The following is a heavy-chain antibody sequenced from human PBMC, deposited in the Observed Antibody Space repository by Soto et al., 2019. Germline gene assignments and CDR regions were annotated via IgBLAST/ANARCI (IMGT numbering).Heavy chain of an antibody. V-gene: IGHV3-30*18. Sequence: QVQLVESGGGVVQPGRSLRLSCAASGFTFSSYAMHWVRQAPGKGLQWVTAISYDGGNKYYPDSLKGRFTISRDNSKTPLYLQMNSLRAEDTAVYYCAKDLVGLVTPYYAMDVWGQGNTVTVSS. J-gene: IGHJ6*02. CDR3: AKDLVGLVTPYYAMDV. CDR2: ISYDGGNK. CDR1: GFTFSSYA. D-gene: IGHD2-15*01.